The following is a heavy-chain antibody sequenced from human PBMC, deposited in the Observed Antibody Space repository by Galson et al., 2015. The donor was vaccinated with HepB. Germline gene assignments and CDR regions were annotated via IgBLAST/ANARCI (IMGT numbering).Heavy chain of an antibody. CDR2: ISYDGSNK. CDR3: ARDRGEGSGTFDY. Sequence: SLRLSCAASGFTFSSYAMHWVRQAPGKGLEWVAVISYDGSNKYYADSVKGRFTISRDNSKNTLYLQMNSLRAEDTAVYYCARDRGEGSGTFDYWGQRTLVTVSS. J-gene: IGHJ4*02. D-gene: IGHD3-10*01. CDR1: GFTFSSYA. V-gene: IGHV3-30*04.